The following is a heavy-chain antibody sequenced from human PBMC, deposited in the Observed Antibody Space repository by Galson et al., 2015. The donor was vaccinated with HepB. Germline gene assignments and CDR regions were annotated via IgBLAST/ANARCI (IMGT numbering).Heavy chain of an antibody. CDR2: TYYASTWHS. V-gene: IGHV6-1*01. D-gene: IGHD2-8*01. Sequence: CAISGDSVSSSNGGWTWIRQSPSRGLEWLGRTYYASTWHSDYAEFVRNRININPDTSRNQVSLHLSSVTPEDTAVYYCTRRVAGNGWFDPWGQGTLVTVSS. CDR3: TRRVAGNGWFDP. J-gene: IGHJ5*02. CDR1: GDSVSSSNGG.